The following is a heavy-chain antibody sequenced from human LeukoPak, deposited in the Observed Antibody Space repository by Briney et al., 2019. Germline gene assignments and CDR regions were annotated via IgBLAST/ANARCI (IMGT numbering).Heavy chain of an antibody. CDR1: GGSFSGYY. CDR3: ARHVDTAMVTWVD. CDR2: INHSGST. Sequence: PSETLSLTCAVYGGSFSGYYWSWIRQPPGKGLEWIWEINHSGSTNYNPSLKSRVTISVDTSKNQFSLKLSSVTAADTAVYYCARHVDTAMVTWVDWGQGTLVTVSS. D-gene: IGHD5-18*01. J-gene: IGHJ4*02. V-gene: IGHV4-34*01.